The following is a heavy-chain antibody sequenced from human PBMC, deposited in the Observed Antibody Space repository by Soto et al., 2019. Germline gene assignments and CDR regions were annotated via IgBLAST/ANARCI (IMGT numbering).Heavy chain of an antibody. V-gene: IGHV3-23*01. D-gene: IGHD2-2*01. CDR2: ISGSGGST. CDR1: GITFNNYA. J-gene: IGHJ4*02. Sequence: EVQLLESGGGLVQVGGSLRLSCAASGITFNNYAMSWVRQAPGKGLEWVSYISGSGGSTNYADSVRGRFTISRDNSKNTLSLQMNSLRAEDTAVDYCASRALQEKYCIGTTSTTCYVFDYWGQGTLVTVSS. CDR3: ASRALQEKYCIGTTSTTCYVFDY.